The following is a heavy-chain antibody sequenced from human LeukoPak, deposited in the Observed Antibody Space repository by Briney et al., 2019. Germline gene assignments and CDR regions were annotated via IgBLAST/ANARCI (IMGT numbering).Heavy chain of an antibody. Sequence: GGSLRLSCTASGFTFSSYAMNWVRQAPGKGLEWVSAIRGSGGGTYYPDSVTGRFTISRHNSKNTLYLQMNSVRAEDTAVYYCAKDRKYSDFWYYFDYWGQGTLVTVSS. CDR3: AKDRKYSDFWYYFDY. V-gene: IGHV3-23*01. CDR1: GFTFSSYA. J-gene: IGHJ4*02. CDR2: IRGSGGGT. D-gene: IGHD3-3*01.